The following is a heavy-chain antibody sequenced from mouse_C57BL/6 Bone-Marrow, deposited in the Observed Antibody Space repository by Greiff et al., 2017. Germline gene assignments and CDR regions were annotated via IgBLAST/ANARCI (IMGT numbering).Heavy chain of an antibody. J-gene: IGHJ2*01. CDR3: TTGIVTLDY. D-gene: IGHD2-5*01. Sequence: VQLQQSGAELVRPGASVKLSCTASGFNIKDDYMHWVKQRPEQGLEWIGWIDPENGDTEYASKFQGKATITADTSSNPAYLQLSSLTSEDTAVYYCTTGIVTLDYWGQGTTLTVSS. CDR1: GFNIKDDY. CDR2: IDPENGDT. V-gene: IGHV14-4*01.